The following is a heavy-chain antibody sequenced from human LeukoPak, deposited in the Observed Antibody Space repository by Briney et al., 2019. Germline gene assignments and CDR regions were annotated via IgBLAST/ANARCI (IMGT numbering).Heavy chain of an antibody. J-gene: IGHJ4*02. Sequence: ASVKVSCKASGYTFTGYYMHWVRQAPGQGLEWMGWINPNSGGTSYAQKFQGRVTMTRDTSISTAYMELSRLRSDDTAVYYCARPSQYSGYVGYWGQGTLVTVSS. D-gene: IGHD5-12*01. CDR2: INPNSGGT. V-gene: IGHV1-2*02. CDR3: ARPSQYSGYVGY. CDR1: GYTFTGYY.